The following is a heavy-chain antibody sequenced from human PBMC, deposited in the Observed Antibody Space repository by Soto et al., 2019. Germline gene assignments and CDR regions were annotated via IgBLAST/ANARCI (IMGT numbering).Heavy chain of an antibody. CDR3: ARQSDYYYGSDSYAASFDP. Sequence: SETLSLTCTVSGDSFGTPFYYWGWIRQPPGRGLEWVASVYYTGHTYYNPSLKSRVTISLDTSNNQFSLKLTSVTAADTAVYYCARQSDYYYGSDSYAASFDPWGQGTLVAVSS. D-gene: IGHD3-10*01. V-gene: IGHV4-39*01. CDR2: VYYTGHT. CDR1: GDSFGTPFYY. J-gene: IGHJ5*02.